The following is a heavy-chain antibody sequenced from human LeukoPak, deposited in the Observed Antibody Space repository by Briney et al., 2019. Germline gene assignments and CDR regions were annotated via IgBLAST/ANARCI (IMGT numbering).Heavy chain of an antibody. J-gene: IGHJ3*02. CDR3: ARVAMWELLGAFDI. Sequence: PGGSLRLSCAASGFTFSSYGMHWVRQAPGKGLEWVAVIWYDGSNKYYADSVKGRFTISRDNSKNTPYLQMNSLRAEDTAVYYCARVAMWELLGAFDIWGQGTMVTVSS. V-gene: IGHV3-33*01. CDR2: IWYDGSNK. D-gene: IGHD1-26*01. CDR1: GFTFSSYG.